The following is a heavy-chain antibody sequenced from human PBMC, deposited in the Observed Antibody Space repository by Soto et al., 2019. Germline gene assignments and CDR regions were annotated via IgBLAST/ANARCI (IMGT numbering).Heavy chain of an antibody. CDR2: INAGNGNT. J-gene: IGHJ4*02. D-gene: IGHD3-10*01. V-gene: IGHV1-3*01. CDR1: GYTFTSYA. CDR3: ARDLGFGLSDY. Sequence: QVQLVQSGAEVKKPGASVKVSCKASGYTFTSYATYWVRQAPGQRLEWMGWINAGNGNTKYSQKFQGRVTITRDTSASTAYMELSSLRSEDTAVYYCARDLGFGLSDYWGQGTLVTVSS.